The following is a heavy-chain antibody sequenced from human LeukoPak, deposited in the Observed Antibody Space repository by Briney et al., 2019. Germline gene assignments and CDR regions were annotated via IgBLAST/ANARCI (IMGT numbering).Heavy chain of an antibody. CDR1: GFTFSGFW. V-gene: IGHV3-7*03. D-gene: IGHD6-6*01. Sequence: GGSLRLSCAVSGFTFSGFWMSWSRQAPGKGLEWVASINSDGSEGYYADVVKGRFTISRNNAKNSLYLQINSLRAEDTAVYYCARSSYSSSSSVWGQGTMVTVSS. CDR3: ARSSYSSSSSV. J-gene: IGHJ3*01. CDR2: INSDGSEG.